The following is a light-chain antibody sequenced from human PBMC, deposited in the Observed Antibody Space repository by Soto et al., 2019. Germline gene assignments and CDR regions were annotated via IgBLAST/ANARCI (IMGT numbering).Light chain of an antibody. CDR1: QSVNSN. CDR3: QQYNNWPIP. CDR2: GAS. Sequence: IGMKQSPATLSVSKGERATLSCRASQSVNSNLAWYQQKPGQAPRLLIYGASTRATGIPARFSGSGSGTEFTLTISSLQSEDFAVYYCQQYNNWPIPFGQGTLPAIK. J-gene: IGKJ5*01. V-gene: IGKV3-15*01.